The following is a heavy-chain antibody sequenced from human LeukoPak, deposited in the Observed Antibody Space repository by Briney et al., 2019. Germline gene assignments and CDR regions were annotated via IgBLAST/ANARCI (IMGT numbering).Heavy chain of an antibody. CDR2: INPNSGGT. Sequence: ASVRVSCKASGYTFTAYYKHWVRQAPGQGLEWMGWINPNSGGTNYAQKFQGRVTMTRDTSISTAYMELSRLRSDDTAVYYCARDRSPAPGRSYGRGHFDYWGQGTLVTVSS. V-gene: IGHV1-2*02. CDR3: ARDRSPAPGRSYGRGHFDY. J-gene: IGHJ4*02. D-gene: IGHD5-18*01. CDR1: GYTFTAYY.